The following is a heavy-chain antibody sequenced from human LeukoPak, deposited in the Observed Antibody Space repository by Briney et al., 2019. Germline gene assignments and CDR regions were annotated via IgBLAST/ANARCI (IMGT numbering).Heavy chain of an antibody. V-gene: IGHV6-1*01. J-gene: IGHJ3*02. CDR1: GDSVSSNSAA. CDR2: VYYRSKWSN. Sequence: SQTPSLTCAISGDSVSSNSAAWNWIRQSPSRGLEWLGRVYYRSKWSNDYAESVKSRITINADTSKNRFSLQLNSVTAADTAVYYCARVSPMATRWAFGAFDIWGQGTMVTVSS. CDR3: ARVSPMATRWAFGAFDI. D-gene: IGHD3-16*01.